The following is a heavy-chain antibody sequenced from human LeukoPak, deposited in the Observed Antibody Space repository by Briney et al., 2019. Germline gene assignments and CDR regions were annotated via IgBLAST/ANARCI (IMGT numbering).Heavy chain of an antibody. J-gene: IGHJ4*02. Sequence: SETLSLTCTVSGGSISSYYWNWIRQPAGKGLEWIGRIYTSGSTNYNPSLKSRVTISVDTSKNQFSLKLSSVTAADTAVYYCASEYCSGGSCVGYFDYWGQGPLVTVSS. CDR2: IYTSGST. CDR3: ASEYCSGGSCVGYFDY. D-gene: IGHD2-15*01. V-gene: IGHV4-4*07. CDR1: GGSISSYY.